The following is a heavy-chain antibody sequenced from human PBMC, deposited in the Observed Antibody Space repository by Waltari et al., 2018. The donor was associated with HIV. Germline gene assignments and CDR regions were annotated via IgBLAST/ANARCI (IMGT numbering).Heavy chain of an antibody. CDR2: IIPILGIT. CDR1: AGTFTSHG. CDR3: ARGAAAGNHFYYGMDV. V-gene: IGHV1-69*04. J-gene: IGHJ6*02. Sequence: QVQLVQSGAEVKKPGSSVKVSCKASAGTFTSHGTSRVRQAPGQGLEWMGRIIPILGITNYAQKFQGRVTITADKSTSTAYMELRSLRSEDTAVYYCARGAAAGNHFYYGMDVWGQGTTVTVSS. D-gene: IGHD6-13*01.